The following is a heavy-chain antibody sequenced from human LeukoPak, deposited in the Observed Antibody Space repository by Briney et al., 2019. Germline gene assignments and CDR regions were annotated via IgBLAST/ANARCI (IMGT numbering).Heavy chain of an antibody. Sequence: GGSLRLSCAASGFTFSNYNMNWVRQAPGKGLEWVSSISSSSSYIYYADSVQGRFTTSRDNAKNSVSLQMNSLRAEDTAVYYCARDLLGYNYYYMDVWGKGTTVTVSS. J-gene: IGHJ6*03. D-gene: IGHD3-16*02. CDR3: ARDLLGYNYYYMDV. V-gene: IGHV3-21*01. CDR2: ISSSSSYI. CDR1: GFTFSNYN.